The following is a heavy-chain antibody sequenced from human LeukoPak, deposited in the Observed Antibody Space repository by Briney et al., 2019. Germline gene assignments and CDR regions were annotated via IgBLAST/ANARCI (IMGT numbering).Heavy chain of an antibody. J-gene: IGHJ4*02. CDR3: AKIGYDILTGYYRRGTYYFDY. CDR1: GFTFSSYA. Sequence: GGSLRLSCAASGFTFSSYAMSWVRQAPGKGLEWVSAISGSGGSTYYADSVKGRFTISRDNSKNTLYLQMNSLRAEDTAVYYCAKIGYDILTGYYRRGTYYFDYWGQGTLVTVSS. CDR2: ISGSGGST. V-gene: IGHV3-23*01. D-gene: IGHD3-9*01.